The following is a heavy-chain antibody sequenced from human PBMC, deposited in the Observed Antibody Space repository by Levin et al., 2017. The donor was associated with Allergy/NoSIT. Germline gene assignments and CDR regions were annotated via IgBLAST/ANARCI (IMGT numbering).Heavy chain of an antibody. CDR3: ARSHDLIYSNYVLEGKVYYYYYYGMDV. Sequence: GASVKVSCKASGGTFSSYTISWVRQAPGQGLEWMGRIIPILGIANYAQKFQGRVTITADKSTSTAYMELSSLRSEDTAVYYCARSHDLIYSNYVLEGKVYYYYYYGMDVWGQGTTVTVSS. CDR1: GGTFSSYT. V-gene: IGHV1-69*02. D-gene: IGHD4-11*01. J-gene: IGHJ6*02. CDR2: IIPILGIA.